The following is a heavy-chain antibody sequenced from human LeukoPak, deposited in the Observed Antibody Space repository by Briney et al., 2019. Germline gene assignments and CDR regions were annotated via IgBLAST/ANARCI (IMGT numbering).Heavy chain of an antibody. J-gene: IGHJ5*02. Sequence: GGSLGLSCAASGFTVNTNDMSWVRQAPGKGLEWVSVIANDGRTYYADSVKGRFTISRDNSKNTLDLQMNSLRVEDTAVYYCAKEEAKWEWFDPWGQGTLVTVSS. CDR2: IANDGRT. CDR1: GFTVNTND. CDR3: AKEEAKWEWFDP. V-gene: IGHV3-66*01. D-gene: IGHD1-26*01.